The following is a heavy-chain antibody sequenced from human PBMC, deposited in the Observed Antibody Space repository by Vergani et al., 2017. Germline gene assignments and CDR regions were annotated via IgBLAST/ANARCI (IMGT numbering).Heavy chain of an antibody. V-gene: IGHV1-69*13. J-gene: IGHJ5*02. CDR1: GGTFSSYA. Sequence: QVQLVQSGAEVTKPGSPVKVSCKASGGTFSSYAISWVRQAPGQGLEWMGGVIPIFGTANYAQKFQGRVTISADESTSTAYLELSSLRSENTAVYYCAGDRVGATSPYNGFDPWGQGTLVTVSS. CDR3: AGDRVGATSPYNGFDP. D-gene: IGHD1-26*01. CDR2: VIPIFGTA.